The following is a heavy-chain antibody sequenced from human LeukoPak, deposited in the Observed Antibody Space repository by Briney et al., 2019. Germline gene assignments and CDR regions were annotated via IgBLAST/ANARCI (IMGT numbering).Heavy chain of an antibody. CDR2: ISYSGST. J-gene: IGHJ3*02. CDR3: ASSRPYYDILTGQSDDAFDI. Sequence: SETLSLTCTVSGGSISNYYWSWIRQPPGKGLEWIGYISYSGSTNYNPSLKSRVTIAIDMSKKQFSLKLSPVTAADTAVYYCASSRPYYDILTGQSDDAFDIWGQGTRVTVSS. V-gene: IGHV4-59*01. CDR1: GGSISNYY. D-gene: IGHD3-9*01.